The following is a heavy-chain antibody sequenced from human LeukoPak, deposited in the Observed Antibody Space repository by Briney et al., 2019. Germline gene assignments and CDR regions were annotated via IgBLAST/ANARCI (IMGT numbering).Heavy chain of an antibody. V-gene: IGHV5-51*01. J-gene: IGHJ4*02. CDR1: GYRFINYW. CDR3: ARHGSSSSWDRFDY. Sequence: GESLKISCKGSGYRFINYWIGWVRQMPGKGLEWMGIIYPGDSDTRYSPSFQGQVTFSVDNSISTAYLQWSSLKASDTAIYYCARHGSSSSWDRFDYWGQGTLVTVSS. CDR2: IYPGDSDT. D-gene: IGHD6-13*01.